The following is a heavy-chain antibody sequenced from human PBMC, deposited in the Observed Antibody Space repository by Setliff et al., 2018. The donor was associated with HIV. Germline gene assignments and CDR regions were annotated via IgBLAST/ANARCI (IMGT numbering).Heavy chain of an antibody. CDR3: AAFFVTPMTTQDF. CDR2: IYTSGST. Sequence: SETLSLTCTVSGGSISSGSYYWSWIRQPAGKGLEWIGHIYTSGSTNYNPSLRSRVSVSRDMSSNQFSLRLSSVTAADAAVYYCAAFFVTPMTTQDFWGQGTLVTVSS. J-gene: IGHJ4*02. D-gene: IGHD4-4*01. CDR1: GGSISSGSYY. V-gene: IGHV4-61*09.